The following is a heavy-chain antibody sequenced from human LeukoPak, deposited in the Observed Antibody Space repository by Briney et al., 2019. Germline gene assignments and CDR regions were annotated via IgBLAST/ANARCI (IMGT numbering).Heavy chain of an antibody. D-gene: IGHD5-24*01. Sequence: SETLSLTCTVSGGSISSYYWSWIRQPPGKGLEWIGYIYYSGSTNYNPSLKSRVTISVDTSKNQFSLKLSSVTAADTAVYYCARLGGDGYNTFDYWGQGTPVTVSS. J-gene: IGHJ4*02. CDR3: ARLGGDGYNTFDY. CDR1: GGSISSYY. CDR2: IYYSGST. V-gene: IGHV4-59*08.